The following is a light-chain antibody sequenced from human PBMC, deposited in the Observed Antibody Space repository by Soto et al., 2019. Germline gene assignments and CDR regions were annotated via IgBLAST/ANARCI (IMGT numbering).Light chain of an antibody. CDR2: AAS. CDR1: QSISIY. Sequence: DIQMTQSPSPVSASTGDTATITCRASQSISIYLNWYQQKPGEAPKLLIFAASTLHSGVPSRFTGSGSGTDFTLTISSLQPEDFATYYCQQSYSSPRTFGQGTKVDIK. CDR3: QQSYSSPRT. V-gene: IGKV1-39*01. J-gene: IGKJ1*01.